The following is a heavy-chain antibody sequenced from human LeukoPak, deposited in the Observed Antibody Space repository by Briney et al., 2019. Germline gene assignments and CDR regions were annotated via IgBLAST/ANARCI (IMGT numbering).Heavy chain of an antibody. V-gene: IGHV3-15*01. D-gene: IGHD5-18*01. J-gene: IGHJ4*02. Sequence: PGGSLRLSCAASGFTFSNAWMSWVRQAPGKGLEWVGRIKSKAYGGTTEYAASVKGRFTISRDDSKSIAYLQMNSLKTEDTAVYYCTTQVTNDVDTAMVTGDYWGQGTLVTVSS. CDR1: GFTFSNAW. CDR2: IKSKAYGGTT. CDR3: TTQVTNDVDTAMVTGDY.